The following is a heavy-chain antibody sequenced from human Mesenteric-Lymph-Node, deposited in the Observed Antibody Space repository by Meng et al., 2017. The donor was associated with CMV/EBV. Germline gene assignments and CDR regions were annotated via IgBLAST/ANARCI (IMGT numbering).Heavy chain of an antibody. Sequence: GSLRLSCTVSGGSISSSSYYWGWIRQPPGKGLEWIGSIYYSGSTYYNPSLKSRVTISVDTSKNQFSLKLSSVTAADTAVYYCAREPGIAFDYWGQGTLVTVSS. D-gene: IGHD6-13*01. CDR1: GGSISSSSYY. J-gene: IGHJ4*02. CDR3: AREPGIAFDY. CDR2: IYYSGST. V-gene: IGHV4-39*02.